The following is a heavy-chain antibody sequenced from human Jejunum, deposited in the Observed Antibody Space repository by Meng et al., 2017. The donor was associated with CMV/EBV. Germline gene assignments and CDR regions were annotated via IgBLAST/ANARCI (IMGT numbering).Heavy chain of an antibody. D-gene: IGHD1-26*01. CDR1: TFSSDG. Sequence: TFSSDGMSWVRQAPGKGLEWVSVIYSGGDSTYYVDSVKGRFTISRDNSKNTLYLQMNSLRAEDTAVYYCAKGLSGSYYYYYGMDVWGQGTTVTVSS. J-gene: IGHJ6*02. CDR3: AKGLSGSYYYYYGMDV. CDR2: IYSGGDST. V-gene: IGHV3-23*03.